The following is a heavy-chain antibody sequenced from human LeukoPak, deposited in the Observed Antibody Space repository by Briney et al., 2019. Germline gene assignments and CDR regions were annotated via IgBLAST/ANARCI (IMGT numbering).Heavy chain of an antibody. J-gene: IGHJ4*02. D-gene: IGHD3-16*01. Sequence: PGGSLRLSCAAAGFAFSAYWIHWVRQAPGKGLEWVSRINEEATTITYAASVNGRFIISRDNSKKSLYLQMNNLRAEDTAVYYCVRDLILVWTPGDDFDFWGQGTLVIVSS. CDR2: INEEATTI. V-gene: IGHV3-74*01. CDR3: VRDLILVWTPGDDFDF. CDR1: GFAFSAYW.